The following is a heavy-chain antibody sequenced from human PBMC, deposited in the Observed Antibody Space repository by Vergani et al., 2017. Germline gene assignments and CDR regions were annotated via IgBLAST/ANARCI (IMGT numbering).Heavy chain of an antibody. V-gene: IGHV4-30-4*08. D-gene: IGHD3-10*01. CDR2: IYYSGST. Sequence: QVQLQESGPGLVKPSQTLSPTCTVSGGSISSGDYYWSWIRQPPGKGLEWIGYIYYSGSTYYNPSLKSRVTISVDTSKNQFSLKLSSVTAADTAVYYCARYITMVRGVIIAYFDYWGQGTLVTVSS. CDR3: ARYITMVRGVIIAYFDY. J-gene: IGHJ4*02. CDR1: GGSISSGDYY.